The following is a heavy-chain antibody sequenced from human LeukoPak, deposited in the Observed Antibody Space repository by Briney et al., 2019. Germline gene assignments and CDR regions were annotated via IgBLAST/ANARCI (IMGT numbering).Heavy chain of an antibody. CDR2: ISESSSYT. CDR1: GFTFSDYY. V-gene: IGHV3-11*06. J-gene: IGHJ5*02. CDR3: ARAFLPDCSRTSCYVWDNSGWFAP. D-gene: IGHD2-2*01. Sequence: GGSLRLSCAASGFTFSDYYMSWIRQAPEKGLDWVSCISESSSYTKYADSGKGRFTISRENSKNTLYLQIKILRDEDTGVYYCARAFLPDCSRTSCYVWDNSGWFAPWGQGTLVTVSS.